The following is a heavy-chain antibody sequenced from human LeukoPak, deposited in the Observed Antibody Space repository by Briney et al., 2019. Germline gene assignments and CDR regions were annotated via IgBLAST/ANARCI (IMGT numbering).Heavy chain of an antibody. J-gene: IGHJ5*02. CDR2: IYPGDSDT. CDR1: GYSFTSYW. Sequence: GESLKISCKGSGYSFTSYWIGWVRQMPGKGLERMGIIYPGDSDTRYSPSFQGQVTISADKSISTAYLQWSSLKASDTAMYYCARCIYSGPWFGELFNWFDPWGQGTLVTVSS. CDR3: ARCIYSGPWFGELFNWFDP. D-gene: IGHD3-10*01. V-gene: IGHV5-51*01.